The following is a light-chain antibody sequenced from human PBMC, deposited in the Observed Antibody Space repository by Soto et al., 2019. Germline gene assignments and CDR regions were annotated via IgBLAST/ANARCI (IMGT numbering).Light chain of an antibody. CDR1: QTFSSGY. J-gene: IGKJ2*02. Sequence: ETVLTQSPRTLSLSPGERATLSCRASQTFSSGYLAWYQQKPGQAPRLLIYGASRRATGIADRFSGSGSGTEYTLTISRLEPEDSAVYYCQEYGSSRPWTFGQGTKLEIK. CDR3: QEYGSSRPWT. CDR2: GAS. V-gene: IGKV3-20*01.